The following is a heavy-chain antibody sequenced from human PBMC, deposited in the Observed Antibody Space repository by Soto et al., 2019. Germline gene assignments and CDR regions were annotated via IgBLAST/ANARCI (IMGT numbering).Heavy chain of an antibody. CDR1: GFTFSDYY. CDR3: AREFDSGYDSVYYFDY. V-gene: IGHV3-11*01. J-gene: IGHJ4*02. CDR2: ISSSGSTI. D-gene: IGHD5-12*01. Sequence: GGSLRLSCAASGFTFSDYYMSWIRQAPGKGLEWVSYISSSGSTIYYADSVKGRFTISRDNAKNSLYLQMNSLRAEDTAVYYCAREFDSGYDSVYYFDYWGQGTLVTVSS.